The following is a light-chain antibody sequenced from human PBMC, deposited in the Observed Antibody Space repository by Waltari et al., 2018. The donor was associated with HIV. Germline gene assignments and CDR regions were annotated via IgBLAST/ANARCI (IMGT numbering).Light chain of an antibody. Sequence: SFEVTQSPSVSVSPGQSATINCSGAKLGDRYASWYQQKPGQSPLLVIYQDNKRPSGIPDLFSGSNAGNTATLTISGTRPMDEADYFCQTWDSNTVVFGTGTKVTVL. CDR3: QTWDSNTVV. CDR1: KLGDRY. V-gene: IGLV3-1*01. CDR2: QDN. J-gene: IGLJ1*01.